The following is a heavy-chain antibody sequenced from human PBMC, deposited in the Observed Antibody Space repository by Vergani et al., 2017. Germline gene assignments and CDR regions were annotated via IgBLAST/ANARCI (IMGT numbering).Heavy chain of an antibody. J-gene: IGHJ4*02. D-gene: IGHD3-16*01. Sequence: QVQLVESGGGVVQRGGSLRLSCATSGFTLSNYDMQWIRQGPGKGLEFVAFIQFDGSNQYYADSVKGPFTLSRDFSKNTLYLQMNSLRTDDTATYYCAKHFRGWGSDYWGQGTQVIVSS. CDR3: AKHFRGWGSDY. CDR2: IQFDGSNQ. V-gene: IGHV3-30*02. CDR1: GFTLSNYD.